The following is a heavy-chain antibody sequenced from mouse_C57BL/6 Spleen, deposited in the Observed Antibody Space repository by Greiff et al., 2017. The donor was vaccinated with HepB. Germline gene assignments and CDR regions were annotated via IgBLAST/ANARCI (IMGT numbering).Heavy chain of an antibody. V-gene: IGHV1-15*01. J-gene: IGHJ1*03. D-gene: IGHD2-3*01. CDR2: IDPETGGT. Sequence: QVQLQQSGAELVRPGASVTLSCKASGYTFTDYEMPWVKQTPVHGLEWIGAIDPETGGTAYNQKFKGKAILTADKSSSTAYMELRSLTSEDSAVYYCTRRGDDGYYGYFDVWGTGTTVTVSS. CDR3: TRRGDDGYYGYFDV. CDR1: GYTFTDYE.